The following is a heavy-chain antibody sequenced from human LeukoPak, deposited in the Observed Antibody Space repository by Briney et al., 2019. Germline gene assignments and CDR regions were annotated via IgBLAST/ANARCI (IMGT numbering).Heavy chain of an antibody. D-gene: IGHD4-11*01. CDR2: ISGSGGTT. CDR1: GFTFSSYA. J-gene: IGHJ4*02. Sequence: GGSLRLSCAASGFTFSSYAMSWVRQAPGEGLEWVSAISGSGGTTYYADSVKGRFTISRDNSKNTLYLQMNNLRAEDTAVYYCAKDLQSTNLYYFDYWGQGTLVTVSS. CDR3: AKDLQSTNLYYFDY. V-gene: IGHV3-23*01.